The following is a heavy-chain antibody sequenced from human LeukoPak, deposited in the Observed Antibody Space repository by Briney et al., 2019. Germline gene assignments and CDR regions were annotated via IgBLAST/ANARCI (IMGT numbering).Heavy chain of an antibody. CDR3: ARGVAARPGYYYYYMDV. CDR2: IIPIFGTA. V-gene: IGHV1-69*05. Sequence: SVKVSCKASGGTFSSYAISWVRQAPGQGLEWMGGIIPIFGTANYAQKFQGRVTITTDASTSTAYMELSSLRSEDTAVYYCARGVAARPGYYYYYMDVWGKGTTVTVSS. J-gene: IGHJ6*03. D-gene: IGHD6-6*01. CDR1: GGTFSSYA.